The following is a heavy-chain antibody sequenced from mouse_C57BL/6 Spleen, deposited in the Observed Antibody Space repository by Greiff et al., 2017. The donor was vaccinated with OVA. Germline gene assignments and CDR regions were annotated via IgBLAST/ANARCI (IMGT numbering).Heavy chain of an antibody. CDR1: GFTFSDYG. J-gene: IGHJ4*01. CDR3: ARSGTFYAMDY. CDR2: ISSGSSTI. D-gene: IGHD5-1*01. V-gene: IGHV5-17*01. Sequence: EVQLVESGGGLVKPGGSLKLSCAASGFTFSDYGMHRVRQAPEKGLEWVAYISSGSSTIYYADTVKGRFTISRDNAKNTLFLQMTSLRSEDTAMYYCARSGTFYAMDYWGQGTSVTVSS.